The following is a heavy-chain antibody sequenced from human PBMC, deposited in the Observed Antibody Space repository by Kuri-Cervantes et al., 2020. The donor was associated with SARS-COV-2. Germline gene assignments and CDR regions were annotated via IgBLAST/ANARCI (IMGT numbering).Heavy chain of an antibody. V-gene: IGHV3-15*01. D-gene: IGHD3-3*01. CDR1: GFTFSNAW. J-gene: IGHJ4*02. CDR2: IKSKTDGGTT. CDR3: AKVGLAQNDFWSGYYTG. Sequence: GGSLRLSCAASGFTFSNAWMSWVRQAPGKGLEWVGRIKSKTDGGTTDYAAPVKGRFTISRDDSKNTLYLQMNSLKTEDTAVYYCAKVGLAQNDFWSGYYTGWGQGTLVTVSS.